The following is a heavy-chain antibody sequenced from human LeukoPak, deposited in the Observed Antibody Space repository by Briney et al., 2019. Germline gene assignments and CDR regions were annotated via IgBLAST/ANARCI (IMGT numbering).Heavy chain of an antibody. CDR2: IKQDGSEK. Sequence: PGGSLRLSCAASEFTFSSYWMSWVRQAPGKGLEWVANIKQDGSEKNYVDSVKGRLTISRDNTKNSLYLQMNSLRADDTAVYFCAREGVLAAADYWGQGTLVTVSS. CDR1: EFTFSSYW. J-gene: IGHJ4*02. CDR3: AREGVLAAADY. D-gene: IGHD2-2*01. V-gene: IGHV3-7*01.